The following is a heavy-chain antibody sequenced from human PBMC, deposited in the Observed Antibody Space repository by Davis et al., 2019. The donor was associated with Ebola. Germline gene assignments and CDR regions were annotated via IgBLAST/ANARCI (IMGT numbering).Heavy chain of an antibody. J-gene: IGHJ6*02. CDR3: ARGKAYYYYGMDV. Sequence: GGSLRLSCAASGFTFSSYAMHWVRQAPGKGLEYVSAISSNGGSTYYANSVKGRSTISRDNSKNTLYLQMGSLRAEDMAVYYCARGKAYYYYGMDVWGQGTTVTVSS. V-gene: IGHV3-64*01. CDR1: GFTFSSYA. CDR2: ISSNGGST.